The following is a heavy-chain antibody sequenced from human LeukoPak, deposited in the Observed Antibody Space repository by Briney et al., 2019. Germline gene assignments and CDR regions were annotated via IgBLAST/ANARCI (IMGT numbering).Heavy chain of an antibody. J-gene: IGHJ4*02. V-gene: IGHV3-23*01. CDR2: ISGSGGTT. CDR3: AKETGDILTGYYRTFDY. Sequence: GGSLRLSCAASGFTFSSYAMSWVRQASGKGLEWVSVISGSGGTTYYADSVKGRFTISRDNSKNTLYLQMNSLRAEDTAVYYCAKETGDILTGYYRTFDYWGQGTLVTVSS. CDR1: GFTFSSYA. D-gene: IGHD3-9*01.